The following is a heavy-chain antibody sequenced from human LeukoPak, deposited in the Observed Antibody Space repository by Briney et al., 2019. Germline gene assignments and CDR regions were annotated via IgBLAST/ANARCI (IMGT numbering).Heavy chain of an antibody. CDR1: GFTFTDYW. J-gene: IGHJ4*01. D-gene: IGHD6-13*01. V-gene: IGHV3-7*01. CDR2: IRQDGSEK. CDR3: ARDGTAAGLYFDL. Sequence: GGSLRLSCEVSGFTFTDYWMNWVRQAPGKGPELVASIRQDGSEKTYVDSVKGRFTISRDNTKNSLSLQLNGLRAEDTAVYYCARDGTAAGLYFDLWGQGTLVAVSS.